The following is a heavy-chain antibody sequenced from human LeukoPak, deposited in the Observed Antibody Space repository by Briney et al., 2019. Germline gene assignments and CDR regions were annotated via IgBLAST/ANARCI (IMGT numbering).Heavy chain of an antibody. Sequence: GGSLRLSCAASGFTFSSYSMNWVRQAPGKGLEWVSSVSGSGGSTYYAGSVKGRFTISRDNSKNTLYLQMNSLRAEDTAVYYCAKESCGGPNCYNFDYWGQGTLVTVSS. D-gene: IGHD2-2*02. J-gene: IGHJ4*02. CDR2: VSGSGGST. CDR1: GFTFSSYS. CDR3: AKESCGGPNCYNFDY. V-gene: IGHV3-23*01.